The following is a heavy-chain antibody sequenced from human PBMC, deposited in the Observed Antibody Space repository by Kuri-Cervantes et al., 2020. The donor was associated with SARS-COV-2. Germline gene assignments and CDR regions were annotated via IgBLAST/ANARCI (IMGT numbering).Heavy chain of an antibody. D-gene: IGHD3-3*01. V-gene: IGHV4-39*07. CDR1: GGSISSSSYY. CDR3: ARGHDFWSGYTDY. Sequence: GSLRLSCTVSGGSISSSSYYWGWIRQPPGKGLEWIGSIYYSGSTYYNPSLKSRVTISVDTSKNQFSLKLSSVTAADTAVYYCARGHDFWSGYTDYWGQGTLVTVSS. CDR2: IYYSGST. J-gene: IGHJ4*02.